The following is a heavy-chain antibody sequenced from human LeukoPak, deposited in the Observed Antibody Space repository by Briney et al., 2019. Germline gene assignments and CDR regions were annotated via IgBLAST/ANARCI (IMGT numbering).Heavy chain of an antibody. CDR2: IKQDGSEK. J-gene: IGHJ3*02. CDR3: ARDPYCNGDCYEGGFGAFDM. D-gene: IGHD2-21*02. Sequence: GGSLRLSCVASGFTFTRFWMTWVRQAPGKGLEWVANIKQDGSEKQYMESMKGRFTISRDNAKNSLYLQMNSLRAEDTAVYYCARDPYCNGDCYEGGFGAFDMWGQGTMVTVSS. CDR1: GFTFTRFW. V-gene: IGHV3-7*01.